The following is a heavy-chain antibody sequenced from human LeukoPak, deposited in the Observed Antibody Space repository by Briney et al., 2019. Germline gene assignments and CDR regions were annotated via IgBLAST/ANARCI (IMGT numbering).Heavy chain of an antibody. J-gene: IGHJ5*02. Sequence: PSETLSLTCTVSGGSISSYYWSWIRQPLGKGLEWIGYTYYSGSTNYNPALKSRVTISVDTSKNQFSLKLSSVTAADTVVYYCARSAESYGPRGWFDPWGQGTLVTVSS. CDR2: TYYSGST. D-gene: IGHD5-18*01. CDR3: ARSAESYGPRGWFDP. CDR1: GGSISSYY. V-gene: IGHV4-59*01.